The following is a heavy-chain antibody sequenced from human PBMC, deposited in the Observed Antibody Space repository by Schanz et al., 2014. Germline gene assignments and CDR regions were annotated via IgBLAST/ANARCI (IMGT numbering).Heavy chain of an antibody. J-gene: IGHJ3*02. Sequence: EVQLVESGGGLVKPGWFLRLSCAASGFTFSSYAMSWVRQAPGKGLEWVSAISGSGGSTYYADSVKGRFTISRDNSKNTLYLQMNSLRAEDTAVYYCAKGRFGELSAFDIWGQGTMVTVSS. CDR1: GFTFSSYA. CDR3: AKGRFGELSAFDI. V-gene: IGHV3-23*04. D-gene: IGHD3-10*01. CDR2: ISGSGGST.